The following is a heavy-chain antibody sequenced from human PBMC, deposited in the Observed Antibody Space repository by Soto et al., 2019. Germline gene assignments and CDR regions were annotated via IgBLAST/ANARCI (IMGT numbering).Heavy chain of an antibody. CDR3: AKQYGVVVVAGNFDY. CDR2: ISGSGGST. J-gene: IGHJ4*02. V-gene: IGHV3-23*01. CDR1: GFTFSSYA. D-gene: IGHD2-15*01. Sequence: GGSLRLSCAASGFTFSSYAMSWVRQAPGYGLEWVSAISGSGGSTYYADSVKGRFTISRDNSKNTLYLQMNSLRAEDTAVYYCAKQYGVVVVAGNFDYWGQGTLVTLSS.